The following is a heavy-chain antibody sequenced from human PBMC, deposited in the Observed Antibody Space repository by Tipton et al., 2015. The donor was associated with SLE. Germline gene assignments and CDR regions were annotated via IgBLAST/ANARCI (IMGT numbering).Heavy chain of an antibody. V-gene: IGHV3-30*02. CDR2: IRSDGSNT. D-gene: IGHD1-1*01. CDR1: GFIFSNYG. J-gene: IGHJ4*02. Sequence: SLRLSCAASGFIFSNYGIHWVRQTPGKGLEWVAFIRSDGSNTYYANSVRGRFTISRDNSENTLYLQMNSLRVEDTAVYYCTKYPGATGGFDYWGQGTLVTVSS. CDR3: TKYPGATGGFDY.